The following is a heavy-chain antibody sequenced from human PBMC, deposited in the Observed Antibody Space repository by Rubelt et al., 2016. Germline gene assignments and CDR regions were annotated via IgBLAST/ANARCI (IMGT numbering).Heavy chain of an antibody. J-gene: IGHJ4*02. CDR1: GFTFTDAW. Sequence: ELQLVESGGGLVKSGGSLRLSCAASGFTFTDAWMNWVRQAPGKGLEWVGRIKRKYDGETTDYAAPLEGRFTISRDDSKRTRYLQINNLKFEATGVYYCTTGDGYWGQGTLVAFSS. CDR2: IKRKYDGETT. V-gene: IGHV3-15*07. CDR3: TTGDGY. D-gene: IGHD2-21*02.